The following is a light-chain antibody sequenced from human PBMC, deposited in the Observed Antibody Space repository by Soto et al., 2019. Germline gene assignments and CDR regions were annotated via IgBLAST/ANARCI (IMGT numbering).Light chain of an antibody. Sequence: QSVLTQPVSVSGSPGQSIPISCTGTSSDVGSYNLVSWYQQHPGKAPKLMIYEVSKRPSGVSNRFSGSKSGNTASLTISGLQAEDEADYSCCSYAGSSTFPYVFGTGTKVTVL. J-gene: IGLJ1*01. V-gene: IGLV2-23*02. CDR1: SSDVGSYNL. CDR3: CSYAGSSTFPYV. CDR2: EVS.